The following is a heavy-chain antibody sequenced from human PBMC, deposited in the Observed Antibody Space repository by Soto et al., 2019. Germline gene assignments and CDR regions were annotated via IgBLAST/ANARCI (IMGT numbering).Heavy chain of an antibody. J-gene: IGHJ4*02. CDR2: IRSSGSTI. V-gene: IGHV3-48*03. Sequence: GGSLRLSCAASGFTFSSYEMNWVRQAPGKGLEWVSYIRSSGSTIYYADSVKGRFTISRDNATNSLYLQMNSLRADDSAGEYCARSAGTKDYWGQGTLVTVSS. D-gene: IGHD1-1*01. CDR3: ARSAGTKDY. CDR1: GFTFSSYE.